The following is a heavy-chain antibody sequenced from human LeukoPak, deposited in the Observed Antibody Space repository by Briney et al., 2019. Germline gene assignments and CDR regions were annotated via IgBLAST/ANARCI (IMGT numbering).Heavy chain of an antibody. CDR3: ARAGQLRYMDV. Sequence: GGSLRLSCAASGFTFSSYDMHWVRQAPGKGLVWVSRINSDGVNTSYADSVKGRFTISRDNAKNTLNLQMNSLRADDTAIYYCARAGQLRYMDVWGKGTAVTVSS. CDR2: INSDGVNT. J-gene: IGHJ6*03. V-gene: IGHV3-74*01. CDR1: GFTFSSYD.